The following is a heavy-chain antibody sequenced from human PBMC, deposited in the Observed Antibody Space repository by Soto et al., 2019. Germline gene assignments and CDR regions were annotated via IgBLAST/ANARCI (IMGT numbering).Heavy chain of an antibody. CDR2: INPNSGGT. V-gene: IGHV1-2*02. CDR1: GYTFTGYY. D-gene: IGHD6-19*01. CDR3: ARVSFLSYSSGLYGMDV. J-gene: IGHJ6*02. Sequence: GASVKVSCKASGYTFTGYYMHWVRQAPGQGLEWMGWINPNSGGTNYAQKFQGRVTMTRDTSISTAYMELSRLRSDDTAVYYCARVSFLSYSSGLYGMDVWGQGTTVTVSS.